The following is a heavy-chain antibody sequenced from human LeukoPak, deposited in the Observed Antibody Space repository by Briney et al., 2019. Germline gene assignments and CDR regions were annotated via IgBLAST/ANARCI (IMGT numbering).Heavy chain of an antibody. J-gene: IGHJ4*02. V-gene: IGHV4-30-4*01. Sequence: KPSETLSLTCTVSGGSINSGDYFWAWIRQPPGKGLEWIGYIYYSGSTYYNPSLKSRVTISVDTSKNHFSLKLSSVTAADTAVYYCARDYDSGNNALGYWGQGTLVTVSS. CDR3: ARDYDSGNNALGY. D-gene: IGHD3-16*01. CDR2: IYYSGST. CDR1: GGSINSGDYF.